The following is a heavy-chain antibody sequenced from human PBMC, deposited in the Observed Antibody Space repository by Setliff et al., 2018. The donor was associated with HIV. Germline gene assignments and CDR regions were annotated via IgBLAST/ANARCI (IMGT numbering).Heavy chain of an antibody. CDR2: IYYSGST. V-gene: IGHV4-59*01. Sequence: SETLSLTCTVSGGSIISYYWSWIRQPPGKGLEWIGHIYYSGSTTYNPSLKSRVTISVDTSKNQFSLKLSSVTAADTAVYYCARDRLDGYNSGFDYWGQGTLVTVSS. CDR1: GGSIISYY. D-gene: IGHD5-12*01. CDR3: ARDRLDGYNSGFDY. J-gene: IGHJ4*02.